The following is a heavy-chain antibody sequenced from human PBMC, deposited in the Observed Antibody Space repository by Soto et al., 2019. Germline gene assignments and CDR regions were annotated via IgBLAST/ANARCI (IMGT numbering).Heavy chain of an antibody. CDR1: GFTFTSSA. J-gene: IGHJ4*02. CDR3: AADAKAWQQMVPSDY. V-gene: IGHV1-58*01. D-gene: IGHD2-8*01. Sequence: SVKVSCKASGFTFTSSAFQWVRQARGQRLEWIGWIAVGSGYTNYAQRFQDRVTLTRDMSTATTYMELSRLTSEDTAIYYCAADAKAWQQMVPSDYWGQGTTVTVSS. CDR2: IAVGSGYT.